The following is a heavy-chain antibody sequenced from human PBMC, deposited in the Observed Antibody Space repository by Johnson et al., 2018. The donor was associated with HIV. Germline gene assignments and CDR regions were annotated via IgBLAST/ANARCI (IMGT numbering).Heavy chain of an antibody. CDR1: GFTFSDAW. Sequence: VQLVESGGGVVRPGGSLRLSCAASGFTFSDAWMSWVRQAPGKGLEWVGRINSKTDGGTTDYAAPVKGRFTISRDYSKNTLYLQMNSLKTEDTAVYYCTTGTTVPTWDWGQGTMVTVSS. V-gene: IGHV3-15*01. D-gene: IGHD4-17*01. CDR2: INSKTDGGTT. CDR3: TTGTTVPTWD. J-gene: IGHJ3*01.